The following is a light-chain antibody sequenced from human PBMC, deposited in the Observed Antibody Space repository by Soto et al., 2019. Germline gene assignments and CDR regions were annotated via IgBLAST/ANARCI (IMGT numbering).Light chain of an antibody. CDR3: TSFTSRHTYV. CDR1: ISDVGGYNY. Sequence: QSALTQPASLSGSPGQSITISCTGTISDVGGYNYVSWYQQHPDKAPRLMIYDVSNRPSGVSDRFSGSKSGDTASLTISGLQAEDEADYYCTSFTSRHTYVFGTGTKVTVL. J-gene: IGLJ1*01. CDR2: DVS. V-gene: IGLV2-14*03.